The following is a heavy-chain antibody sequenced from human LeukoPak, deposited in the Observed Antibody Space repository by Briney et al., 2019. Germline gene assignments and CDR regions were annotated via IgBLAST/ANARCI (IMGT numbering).Heavy chain of an antibody. J-gene: IGHJ5*02. CDR2: IYYSGST. Sequence: SETLSLTCTVSGGSISSYYWSWIRQPPGKGLEWIGYIYYSGSTNYNPSLKSRVTISVDTSKNQFSLKLSSVTAADTAVYYCARDHCSSTSCYWGSHWFDPWGQGTLVTVSS. D-gene: IGHD2-2*01. CDR3: ARDHCSSTSCYWGSHWFDP. CDR1: GGSISSYY. V-gene: IGHV4-59*01.